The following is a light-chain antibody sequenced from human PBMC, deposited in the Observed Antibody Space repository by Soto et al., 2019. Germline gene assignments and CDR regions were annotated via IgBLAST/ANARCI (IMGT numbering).Light chain of an antibody. CDR3: QQYHDWPPYT. CDR2: RAS. CDR1: PIINSN. J-gene: IGKJ2*01. V-gene: IGKV3-15*01. Sequence: EIVMTQSPATLSVSPGESATLSCSAIPIINSNLAWYQQKPGQAPRLLIYRASTMATGIPARFSGSGSGTEFTLTISSLQSEDFAVYYCQQYHDWPPYTFGQGTKVDIK.